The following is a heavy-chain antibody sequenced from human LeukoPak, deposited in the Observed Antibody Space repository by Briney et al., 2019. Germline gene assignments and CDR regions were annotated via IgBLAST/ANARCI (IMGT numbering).Heavy chain of an antibody. CDR1: GGSISSYY. J-gene: IGHJ4*02. CDR3: ARVSSSWYLLDY. Sequence: SETLSLTCTVSGGSISSYYWSWIRQPPGKGLEWIGYIYYSGSTNYNPSLKSRVTISVDTSKNQFSLKLSSVTAADTAVYYCARVSSSWYLLDYWGQGTLVTVSS. CDR2: IYYSGST. V-gene: IGHV4-59*01. D-gene: IGHD6-13*01.